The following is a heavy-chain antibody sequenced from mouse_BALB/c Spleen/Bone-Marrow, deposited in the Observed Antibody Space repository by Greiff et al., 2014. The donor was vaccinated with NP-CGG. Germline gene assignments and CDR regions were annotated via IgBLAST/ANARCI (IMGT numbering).Heavy chain of an antibody. CDR2: INPYNGDT. V-gene: IGHV1-20*02. J-gene: IGHJ4*01. Sequence: EVQLQQFGPELVKPGASVKISCKASGYSFTGYFMNWVMQSHGKSLEWIGRINPYNGDTFYNQKFKGKATLTVDKSSSTAHMELRSLASEDSAVYYCAREGYYYGSSYGNAMDYWGQGTSVTVSS. D-gene: IGHD1-1*01. CDR3: AREGYYYGSSYGNAMDY. CDR1: GYSFTGYF.